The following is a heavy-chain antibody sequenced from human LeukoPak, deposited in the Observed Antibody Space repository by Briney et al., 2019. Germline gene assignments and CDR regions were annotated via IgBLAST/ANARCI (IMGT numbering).Heavy chain of an antibody. D-gene: IGHD2-2*01. CDR2: MNPNSGNT. V-gene: IGHV1-8*01. J-gene: IGHJ6*02. CDR3: ARVRCSSTSCYAEGEYYYYYYGMDV. CDR1: GYTFTSYD. Sequence: ASVKVSCKASGYTFTSYDINWVRQATGQGLEWMGWMNPNSGNTGYAQKFQGRVTMTRNTSISTAYMELSRLRSDDTAVYYCARVRCSSTSCYAEGEYYYYYYGMDVWGQGTTVTVSS.